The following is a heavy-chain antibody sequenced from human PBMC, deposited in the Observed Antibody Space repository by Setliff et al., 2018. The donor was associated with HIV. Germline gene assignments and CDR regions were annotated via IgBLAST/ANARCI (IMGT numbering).Heavy chain of an antibody. CDR3: AREKNDYNNYYFDY. CDR1: GGSISSGSYY. Sequence: SETLSLTCTVSGGSISSGSYYWSWIRQPAGKGLEWIGYIYSSGSTYYNPSLKSRVTISVDTSKNQFSLKLSSVTAADTAVYYCAREKNDYNNYYFDYWGQGTLVTVS. J-gene: IGHJ4*02. D-gene: IGHD4-4*01. CDR2: IYSSGST. V-gene: IGHV4-61*10.